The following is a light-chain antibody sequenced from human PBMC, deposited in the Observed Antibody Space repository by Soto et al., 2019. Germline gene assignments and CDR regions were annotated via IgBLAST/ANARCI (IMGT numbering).Light chain of an antibody. CDR2: ANN. V-gene: IGLV1-40*01. CDR3: SSYTITSTYV. CDR1: RSNLGAGYD. Sequence: QSVLTQPPSVSGAPGQGITISCTGTRSNLGAGYDVHWYQQLPGAAPKLLIYANNKRPSGVLDRFSGSKSGTSASLTISGLQAEDEADYYCSSYTITSTYVFGTGTKVTVL. J-gene: IGLJ1*01.